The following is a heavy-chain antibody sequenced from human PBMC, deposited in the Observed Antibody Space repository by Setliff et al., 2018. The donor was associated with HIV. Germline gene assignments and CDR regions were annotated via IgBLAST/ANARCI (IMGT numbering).Heavy chain of an antibody. D-gene: IGHD3-22*01. CDR3: ARETYYYDNPQYYYYYMDV. Sequence: SETLSLTCTVSGGSMNDYYWSWVRQPAGKTLEWLGRISSSGISTYNFSLRSRVTMSIDTSNNQFSLKLRSVTAADTAVYYCARETYYYDNPQYYYYYMDVWGKGTTVTVSS. V-gene: IGHV4-4*07. J-gene: IGHJ6*03. CDR2: ISSSGIS. CDR1: GGSMNDYY.